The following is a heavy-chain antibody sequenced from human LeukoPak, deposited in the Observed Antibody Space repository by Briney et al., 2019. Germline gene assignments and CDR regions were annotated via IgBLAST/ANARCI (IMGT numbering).Heavy chain of an antibody. J-gene: IGHJ4*02. CDR3: ARGIGSTTVTTLEYYFDY. V-gene: IGHV1-8*02. CDR2: INPNSGNT. CDR1: GYTFTGYY. D-gene: IGHD4-17*01. Sequence: GASVKVSCKASGYTFTGYYMHWVRQAPGQGLEWMGWINPNSGNTGYAQKFQGRVTMTRNTSISTAYMELSSLRSEDTAVYYCARGIGSTTVTTLEYYFDYWGQGTLVTVSS.